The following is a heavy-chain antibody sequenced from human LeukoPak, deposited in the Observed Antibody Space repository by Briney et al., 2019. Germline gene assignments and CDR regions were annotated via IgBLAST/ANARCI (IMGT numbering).Heavy chain of an antibody. CDR2: INWNSGNI. CDR3: AKGGDIDILNSHDAFDI. J-gene: IGHJ3*02. V-gene: IGHV3-9*01. Sequence: GGSLRLSCAASGFTLDDYAMHWVRQAPGKGLEWVSGINWNSGNIGYADSVKGRFTISRDNAKNSLYLQMNSLRAEDTALYYCAKGGDIDILNSHDAFDIWGQGTMVTVSS. D-gene: IGHD3-9*01. CDR1: GFTLDDYA.